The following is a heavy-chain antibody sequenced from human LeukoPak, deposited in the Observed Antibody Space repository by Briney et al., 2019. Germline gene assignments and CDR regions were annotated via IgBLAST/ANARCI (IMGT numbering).Heavy chain of an antibody. CDR2: ISSSSSYI. CDR1: GFTFSSYS. J-gene: IGHJ6*03. CDR3: AKDRCSNGIGCYYYYMDV. Sequence: PGGSLRLSCAASGFTFSSYSMNWVRQAPGKGLEWVSSISSSSSYIYYADSVKGRFTISRDNAKNSLHLQMNSPRAEDTAVYYCAKDRCSNGIGCYYYYMDVWGKGTTVTISS. V-gene: IGHV3-21*01. D-gene: IGHD2-8*01.